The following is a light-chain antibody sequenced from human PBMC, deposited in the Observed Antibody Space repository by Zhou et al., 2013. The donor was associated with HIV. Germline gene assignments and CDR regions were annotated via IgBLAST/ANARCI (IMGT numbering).Light chain of an antibody. Sequence: DIQMTQSPSSLSASVGDRVTIACRASQSISNWLAWYQQRPGKAPRLLIYKASTLQDGVPSRLSGSRSGTEFTLTISCLQPDDFATYYCHQYSSYSTFGPGTKVEI. CDR1: QSISNW. J-gene: IGKJ3*01. V-gene: IGKV1-5*03. CDR3: HQYSSYST. CDR2: KAS.